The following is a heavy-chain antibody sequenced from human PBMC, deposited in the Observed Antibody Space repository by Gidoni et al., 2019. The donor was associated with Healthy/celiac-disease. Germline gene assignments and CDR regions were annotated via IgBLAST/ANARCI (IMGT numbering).Heavy chain of an antibody. Sequence: QVQLVQSGAEVKKPGASAKVSCKASGYTFTSYYMPWVRQAPGQGLEWMGIINPSGGSTSYAQKFQGRVTMTRDTSTSTVYMELSSLRSEDTAVYYCASLPEQHIDMDVWGQGTTVTVSS. CDR2: INPSGGST. CDR3: ASLPEQHIDMDV. V-gene: IGHV1-46*01. CDR1: GYTFTSYY. D-gene: IGHD6-13*01. J-gene: IGHJ6*02.